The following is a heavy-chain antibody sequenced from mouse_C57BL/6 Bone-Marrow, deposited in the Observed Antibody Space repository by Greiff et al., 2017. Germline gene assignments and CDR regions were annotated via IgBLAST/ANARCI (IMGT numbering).Heavy chain of an antibody. J-gene: IGHJ1*03. CDR1: GYTFTDYN. D-gene: IGHD1-1*01. CDR2: INPNNGGT. Sequence: VQLQQSGPELVKPGASVKMSCKASGYTFTDYNMHWVKQSHGKSLEWIGYINPNNGGTSYNQKFKGKATLTVNKSSSTAYMELRSLTSEDSAVYYCARGYYGPHWYFDVWGTGTTVTVSS. CDR3: ARGYYGPHWYFDV. V-gene: IGHV1-22*01.